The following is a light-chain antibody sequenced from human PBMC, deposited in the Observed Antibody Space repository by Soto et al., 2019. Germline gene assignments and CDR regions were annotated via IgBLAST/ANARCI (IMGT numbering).Light chain of an antibody. CDR3: SSYTTVGAWV. V-gene: IGLV2-14*01. Sequence: QSALTQPASVSGSPGQPITISCTGTSNDVGRYNFVSWYQQHPGTAPKPMIFGVTNRPSGISDRFSGSKSGNTASLTISGLQAEDEADYYCSSYTTVGAWVFGGGTKLTVL. CDR2: GVT. J-gene: IGLJ3*02. CDR1: SNDVGRYNF.